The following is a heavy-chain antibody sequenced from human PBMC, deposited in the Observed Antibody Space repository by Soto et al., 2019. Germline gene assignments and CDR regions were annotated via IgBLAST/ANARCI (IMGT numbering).Heavy chain of an antibody. CDR3: ARESVDYGDYYFDY. D-gene: IGHD4-17*01. V-gene: IGHV1-18*01. J-gene: IGHJ4*02. Sequence: ASVKVSCKASGYTFTSYGISWVRQAPGQGLEWMGWISAYNGNTNYAQKLQGRVTMNTDTSTSTAYMELRSLRSDDTAVYYCARESVDYGDYYFDYWGQGTLVTVSS. CDR2: ISAYNGNT. CDR1: GYTFTSYG.